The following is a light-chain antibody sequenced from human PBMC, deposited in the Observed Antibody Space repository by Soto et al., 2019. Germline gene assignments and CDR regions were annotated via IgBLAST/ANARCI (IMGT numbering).Light chain of an antibody. CDR1: SSDVGGYNY. Sequence: QSVLTQPASVSGSPGQAITISCTGISSDVGGYNYVSWYQQHPGKAPKLMIYEVSNRPSGVSDRFSGSKSANTASLTISGLQAEDEADYYCTSYTSNNTPVFGTGTKLTVL. V-gene: IGLV2-14*01. CDR2: EVS. J-gene: IGLJ1*01. CDR3: TSYTSNNTPV.